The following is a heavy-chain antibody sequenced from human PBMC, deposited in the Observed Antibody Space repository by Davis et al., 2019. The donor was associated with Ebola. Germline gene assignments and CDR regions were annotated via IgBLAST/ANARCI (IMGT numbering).Heavy chain of an antibody. Sequence: GESLKISCAASGFTFSSYAMSWVRQAPGKGLEWVSAISGSGGSTYYADSVKGRFTISRDNSKNTLYLQMNSLRAEDTAVYYCARGSSWYTYWGQGTLVTVSS. V-gene: IGHV3-23*01. CDR3: ARGSSWYTY. CDR2: ISGSGGST. D-gene: IGHD6-13*01. J-gene: IGHJ4*02. CDR1: GFTFSSYA.